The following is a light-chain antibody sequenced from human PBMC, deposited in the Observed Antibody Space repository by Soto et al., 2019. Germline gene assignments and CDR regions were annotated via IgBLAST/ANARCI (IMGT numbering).Light chain of an antibody. J-gene: IGKJ4*01. CDR2: AAS. V-gene: IGKV1-9*01. CDR3: QQLT. CDR1: QGISSY. Sequence: IRLTQSPSSLSASVGDRVTITCRSSQGISSYLAWYQQKPGKAPKLLIYAASTLQSVVPSRFSGSGSGTDFNLTISSLQPEDFGTYYCQQLTFGGGTEVEIK.